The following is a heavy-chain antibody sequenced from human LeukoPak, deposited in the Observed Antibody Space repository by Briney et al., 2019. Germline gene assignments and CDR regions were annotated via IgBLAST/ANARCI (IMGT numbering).Heavy chain of an antibody. CDR1: GYTFTSYG. D-gene: IGHD3-22*01. J-gene: IGHJ4*02. CDR2: FDPEDGET. Sequence: ASVKVSCKASGYTFTSYGISWVRQAPGKGLEWMGGFDPEDGETIYAQKFQGRVTMTEDTSTDTAYMELSSLRSEDTAVYYCATETYYYDSSGYYYWGQGTLVTVSS. CDR3: ATETYYYDSSGYYY. V-gene: IGHV1-24*01.